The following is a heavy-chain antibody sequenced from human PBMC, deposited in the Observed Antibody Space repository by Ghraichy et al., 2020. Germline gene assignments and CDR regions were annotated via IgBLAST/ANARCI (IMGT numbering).Heavy chain of an antibody. Sequence: LSLTCTVSGGSISNYFWSWIRQPAGKGLEWIGRIYSSGITNYNPSLKSRVTMSVDTSKNQFSLKLSSVTAADTAVYFCSRGRASSTGIYYYYGLDVWGQGTTVTVSS. V-gene: IGHV4-4*07. J-gene: IGHJ6*02. D-gene: IGHD6-13*01. CDR2: IYSSGIT. CDR1: GGSISNYF. CDR3: SRGRASSTGIYYYYGLDV.